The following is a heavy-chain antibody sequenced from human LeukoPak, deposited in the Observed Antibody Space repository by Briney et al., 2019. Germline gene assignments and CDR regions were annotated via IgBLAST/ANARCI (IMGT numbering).Heavy chain of an antibody. J-gene: IGHJ3*01. CDR3: ASGTTGTTADAFDV. D-gene: IGHD1-1*01. V-gene: IGHV5-51*01. CDR2: IYPRDSDT. CDR1: GYTFTSNW. Sequence: GESLKISCKGSGYTFTSNWIGWVRQMPGKGLEWMGIIYPRDSDTVYSPSFQGQVTMSVDKSISTAYLQWSSLKASDTAIYYCASGTTGTTADAFDVWGQGTKVTVSS.